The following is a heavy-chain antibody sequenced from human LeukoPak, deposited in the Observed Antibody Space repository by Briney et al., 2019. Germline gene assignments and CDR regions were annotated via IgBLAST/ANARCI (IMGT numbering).Heavy chain of an antibody. J-gene: IGHJ4*02. CDR1: GFTFSSYG. Sequence: GGSLRLSCAASGFTFSSYGMHWVRQAPGKGLEWVAVISYDGSNKYYADSVKGRLTISRDNTKNTLYLQMNSLRAEDTAVYYCAKQGTGGDYGDYLYYFDYWGQGTLVTVSS. CDR2: ISYDGSNK. CDR3: AKQGTGGDYGDYLYYFDY. V-gene: IGHV3-30*18. D-gene: IGHD4-17*01.